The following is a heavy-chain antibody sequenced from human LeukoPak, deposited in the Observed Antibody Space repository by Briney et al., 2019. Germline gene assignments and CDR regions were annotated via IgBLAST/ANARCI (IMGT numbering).Heavy chain of an antibody. CDR1: GFTFSSRDW. CDR2: ISYDGSNK. J-gene: IGHJ4*02. Sequence: GGSLRLSCVASGFTFSSRDWMTWVRQAPGKGLEWVAVISYDGSNKYYADSVKGRFTISRDNSKNTLYLQMNSLRAEDTAVYYCAKGGYGGLKRGYYYGSGSYYGIDYWGQGTLVTVSS. CDR3: AKGGYGGLKRGYYYGSGSYYGIDY. V-gene: IGHV3-30*18. D-gene: IGHD3-10*01.